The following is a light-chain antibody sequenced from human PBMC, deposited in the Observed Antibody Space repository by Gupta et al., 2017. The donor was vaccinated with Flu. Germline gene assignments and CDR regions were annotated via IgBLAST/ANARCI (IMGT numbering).Light chain of an antibody. CDR3: QQDDSPSIT. CDR2: DAS. V-gene: IGKV1-33*01. Sequence: DIHLTLSPSSLSASVGDRVTITCQASQAIYNYLHWYQQKPGKAPKLLIYDASKMKTGVPSRFSGGGSGTDFTFTISSLQPEDFATYYCQQDDSPSITFGRWTKVEIK. CDR1: QAIYNY. J-gene: IGKJ4*01.